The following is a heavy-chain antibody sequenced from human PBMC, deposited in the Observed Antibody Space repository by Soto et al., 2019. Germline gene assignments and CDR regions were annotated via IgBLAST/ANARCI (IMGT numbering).Heavy chain of an antibody. CDR2: FNPNSGDT. J-gene: IGHJ4*02. V-gene: IGHV1-2*02. Sequence: ASVEVFCKASGYTFTAYSMHWVRQATGQGLEWVGWFNPNSGDTIYAQKFQGRVPLTRDTSIGTAYMELYSLTSDDTAVYYCAREASAVISLDYWGQGTLVTVSS. D-gene: IGHD6-19*01. CDR3: AREASAVISLDY. CDR1: GYTFTAYS.